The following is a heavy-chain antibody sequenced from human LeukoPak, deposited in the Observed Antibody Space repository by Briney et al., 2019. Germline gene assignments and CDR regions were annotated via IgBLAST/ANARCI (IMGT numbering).Heavy chain of an antibody. J-gene: IGHJ6*02. CDR2: ISYDGSNK. Sequence: HPGGSLRLSCAASGFTFSNYGMHWVRQAPGKGLEWVAVISYDGSNKYYADSVKGRFTISRDNSKNTLYLQMNSLRAEDTAVYYCAKDIVVVVAATQPDYYYGMDVWGQGTTVTVSS. V-gene: IGHV3-30*18. CDR1: GFTFSNYG. CDR3: AKDIVVVVAATQPDYYYGMDV. D-gene: IGHD2-15*01.